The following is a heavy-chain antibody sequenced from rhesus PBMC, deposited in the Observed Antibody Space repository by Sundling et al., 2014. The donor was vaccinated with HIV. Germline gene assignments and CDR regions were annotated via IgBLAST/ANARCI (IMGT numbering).Heavy chain of an antibody. CDR1: GGSFSGDY. Sequence: QVQLQESGPGLVKPSETLSLTCAVSGGSFSGDYWNWIRQPPGKGLEWIGRIDANTGSTRYSPSLTSRVTISTDTSKNQFSLKLSSVTAADTAVYYCARDEILEYCSGSDCEEYWYLDLWGPGTPITISS. J-gene: IGHJ2*01. CDR3: ARDEILEYCSGSDCEEYWYLDL. D-gene: IGHD2-21*01. CDR2: IDANTGST. V-gene: IGHV4-147*01.